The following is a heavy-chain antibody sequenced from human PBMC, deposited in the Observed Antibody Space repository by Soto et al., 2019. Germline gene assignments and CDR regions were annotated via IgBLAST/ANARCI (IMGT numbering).Heavy chain of an antibody. CDR2: IKTSAGGRET. Sequence: EVQLVESAGGLVKPGGSLRLSCVGSGFSFNEAWMNWVRQAPGEGLEWVGRIKTSAGGRETDHVAPVKGRITISREDSTIALALPMNTLTTEDTAIYSCTTASVAGIWGQGTTVTVSS. CDR3: TTASVAGI. V-gene: IGHV3-15*07. J-gene: IGHJ6*02. CDR1: GFSFNEAW. D-gene: IGHD2-15*01.